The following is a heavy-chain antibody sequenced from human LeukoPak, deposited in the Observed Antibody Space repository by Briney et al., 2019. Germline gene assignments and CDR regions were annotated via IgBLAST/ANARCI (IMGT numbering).Heavy chain of an antibody. V-gene: IGHV4-39*01. CDR3: AKPLRGVTHFDY. CDR2: IYYSGST. Sequence: SETLSLTCTVSGGSISSSSYYWGWIRQPPGKGLEWIGSIYYSGSTYYNPSLKSRVTISVDTSKNQFSLKLSSVTAADTAVYYCAKPLRGVTHFDYWGQGTLVTVSS. CDR1: GGSISSSSYY. D-gene: IGHD3-10*01. J-gene: IGHJ4*02.